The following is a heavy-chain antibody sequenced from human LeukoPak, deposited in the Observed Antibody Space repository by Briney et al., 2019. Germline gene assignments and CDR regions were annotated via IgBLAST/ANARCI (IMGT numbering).Heavy chain of an antibody. CDR1: GGSISSSGYY. CDR3: ARFAATGTKRFDY. D-gene: IGHD6-13*01. J-gene: IGHJ4*02. V-gene: IGHV4-39*01. CDR2: IYYSGRT. Sequence: SETLSLTCTVSGGSISSSGYYWGWIRQPPGKGLEWIGSIYYSGRTFYKPSLKSRGTISVDTSKNQFSLNLTSVTAADTAVYYCARFAATGTKRFDYWGQGTLVTVSS.